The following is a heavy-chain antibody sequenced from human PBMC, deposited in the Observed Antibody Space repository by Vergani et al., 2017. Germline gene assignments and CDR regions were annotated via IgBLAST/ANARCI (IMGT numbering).Heavy chain of an antibody. J-gene: IGHJ4*02. CDR2: IYPADSDT. Sequence: EVALVQSGPEMRKPGESLKISCKGSEYSFGNYWIGWVRQMPGKGLEWMGIIYPADSDTRYSPSFQGQVTISADKPISTAFLQWDSLKASDTALYYCARHTTYTDSWGQGTLVTVSS. D-gene: IGHD1-1*01. CDR3: ARHTTYTDS. CDR1: EYSFGNYW. V-gene: IGHV5-51*04.